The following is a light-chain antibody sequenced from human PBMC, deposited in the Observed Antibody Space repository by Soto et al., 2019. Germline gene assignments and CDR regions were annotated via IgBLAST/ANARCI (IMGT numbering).Light chain of an antibody. CDR2: GAS. V-gene: IGKV3-20*01. CDR1: ESVSSN. CDR3: QQYGSSPIT. J-gene: IGKJ5*01. Sequence: EVVMTQSPATLSVSPGERATLSCRASESVSSNLAWYQQRPGQAPRLVIYGASTRATGIPDRFSGSGSGTDFTLTISRLEPEDFAVYYCQQYGSSPITFGQGTRLEIK.